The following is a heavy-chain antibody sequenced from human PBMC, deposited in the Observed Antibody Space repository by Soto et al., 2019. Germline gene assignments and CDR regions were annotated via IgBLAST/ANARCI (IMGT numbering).Heavy chain of an antibody. CDR1: GFTFSSYA. V-gene: IGHV3-23*01. CDR3: AKDRGDIVVVPAATVFDY. Sequence: GGSLRLSCAASGFTFSSYAMSWVRQAPGKGLEWVSAISGSGGSTYYADSVKGRFTISRDNSKNTLYLQMNSLRAEDTAVYYCAKDRGDIVVVPAATVFDYWGQGTLVTVSS. CDR2: ISGSGGST. J-gene: IGHJ4*02. D-gene: IGHD2-2*01.